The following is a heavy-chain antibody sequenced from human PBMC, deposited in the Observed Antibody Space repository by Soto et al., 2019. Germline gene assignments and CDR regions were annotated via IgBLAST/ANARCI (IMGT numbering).Heavy chain of an antibody. CDR1: GGSISSGDYY. J-gene: IGHJ4*02. Sequence: SETLSLTCTVSGGSISSGDYYWSWIRQPPGKGLEWIGYIYYSGSTYYNPSLESRVTISVDTSKNQFSLKLSSVTAADTAVYYCARVFYGSGCYCNFDYWGQGTLVTVSS. V-gene: IGHV4-30-4*01. CDR3: ARVFYGSGCYCNFDY. CDR2: IYYSGST. D-gene: IGHD3-10*01.